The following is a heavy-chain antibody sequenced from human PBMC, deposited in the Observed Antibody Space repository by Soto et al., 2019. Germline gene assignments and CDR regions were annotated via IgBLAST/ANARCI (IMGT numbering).Heavy chain of an antibody. J-gene: IGHJ3*02. CDR3: ASGRAVAGLGAFDI. Sequence: SQTLSLTCAISGDSVSSNSAAWHWIRRSPSRGLEWLGRTYYRSKWYNDYAVSVKSRITINPDTSKNQFSLQLNSVTPEDTAVYYCASGRAVAGLGAFDIWGQGTMVTVSS. CDR1: GDSVSSNSAA. D-gene: IGHD6-19*01. CDR2: TYYRSKWYN. V-gene: IGHV6-1*01.